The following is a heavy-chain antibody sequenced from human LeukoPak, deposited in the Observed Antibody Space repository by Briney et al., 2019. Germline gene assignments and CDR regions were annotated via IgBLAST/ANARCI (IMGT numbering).Heavy chain of an antibody. D-gene: IGHD1-7*01. J-gene: IGHJ1*01. CDR2: INHSGST. V-gene: IGHV4-34*01. CDR1: GASISSYY. CDR3: ARGPYNWNWEPFQH. Sequence: SGTLSLTCTVSGASISSYYWSWIRKPPGKGLEWIGEINHSGSTNYNPSLKSRVTISVDTSKNQFSLKLSSVTAADTAVYYCARGPYNWNWEPFQHWGQGTLVTVSS.